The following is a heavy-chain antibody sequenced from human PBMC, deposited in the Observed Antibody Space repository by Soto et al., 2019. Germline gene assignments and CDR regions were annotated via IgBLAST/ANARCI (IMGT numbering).Heavy chain of an antibody. CDR3: ARDPQGSYCYIDY. CDR1: GFTFSNYA. V-gene: IGHV3-30-3*01. CDR2: ISKDGNSK. D-gene: IGHD3-10*01. J-gene: IGHJ4*02. Sequence: GGPLRLSCAASGFTFSNYAIRWVRQAPGKGLEWVTIISKDGNSKHYADSVKGRFTISRDNSKNTLFLQMNSLRAEDTAVYYCARDPQGSYCYIDYWGQGTPVTV.